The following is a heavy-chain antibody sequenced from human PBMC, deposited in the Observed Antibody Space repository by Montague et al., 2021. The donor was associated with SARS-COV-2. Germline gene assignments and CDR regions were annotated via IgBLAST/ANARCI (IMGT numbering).Heavy chain of an antibody. D-gene: IGHD6-13*01. CDR2: INYSGST. J-gene: IGHJ4*02. Sequence: SETLSLTCTVSGDSMNNYYWSWIRQPPGKGLEWIGYINYSGSTHYNPSLQSRVTLSKDTSKNQFSLRLTSVTAADAAMYFCARAPIYIRSWYAYFDYWGQGTMVTVSS. CDR3: ARAPIYIRSWYAYFDY. V-gene: IGHV4-59*01. CDR1: GDSMNNYY.